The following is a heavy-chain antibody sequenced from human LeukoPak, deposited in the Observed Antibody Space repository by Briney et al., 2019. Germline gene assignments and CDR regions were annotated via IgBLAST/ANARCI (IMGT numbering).Heavy chain of an antibody. CDR2: IYYSGST. Sequence: SETLSLTCTVSGGSISSYYWSWIRQPPGKGLEWIGYIYYSGSTNYNPSLKSRVTISVDTSKNQFSLKLGSVTAADTAVYYCARRTYYYDSSGLEFDIWGQGTMVTVSS. J-gene: IGHJ3*02. D-gene: IGHD3-22*01. CDR3: ARRTYYYDSSGLEFDI. V-gene: IGHV4-59*08. CDR1: GGSISSYY.